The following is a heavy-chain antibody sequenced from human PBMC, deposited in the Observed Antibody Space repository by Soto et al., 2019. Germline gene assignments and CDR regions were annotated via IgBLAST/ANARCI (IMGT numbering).Heavy chain of an antibody. CDR1: GGSISSYY. CDR2: MYNTGST. CDR3: ARGQYCSGGSCYSGSWFDP. V-gene: IGHV4-59*01. D-gene: IGHD2-15*01. J-gene: IGHJ5*02. Sequence: PSETLSLTCTVSGGSISSYYWSWIRQPLGKGLEWIGYMYNTGSTIYNPSLKSRVTISVDTSKNQFSLKLNSVTAADTAVYYCARGQYCSGGSCYSGSWFDPWGQGTLVTVS.